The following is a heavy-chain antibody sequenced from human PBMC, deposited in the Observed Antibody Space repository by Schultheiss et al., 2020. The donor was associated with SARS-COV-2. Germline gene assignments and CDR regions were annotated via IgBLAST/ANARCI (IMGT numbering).Heavy chain of an antibody. CDR2: ISGSGGST. J-gene: IGHJ4*02. CDR1: GFTFSSYA. D-gene: IGHD6-19*01. V-gene: IGHV3-23*01. CDR3: ARGRGDDSGWYGIYFDN. Sequence: GGSLRLSCAASGFTFSSYAMSWVRQAQGKGLEWVSAISGSGGSTYYADSVKGRFTISRDNSKNTLYLQMNSLRAEDTAVYYCARGRGDDSGWYGIYFDNWGQGTLVTVSS.